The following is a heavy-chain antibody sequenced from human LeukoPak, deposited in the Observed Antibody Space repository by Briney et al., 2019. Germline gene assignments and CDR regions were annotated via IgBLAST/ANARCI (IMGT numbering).Heavy chain of an antibody. Sequence: GGPLRLSCAASGSTFSDYYTSWIRHAPGKGLEWVSYISSSGSTIYYADSVKGRFTIYMNNAKHSLYLQMNSLSDEDTAVYYCARVRYGPGSYYGIYFDYWGQGTLVTVSS. D-gene: IGHD3-10*01. CDR2: ISSSGSTI. J-gene: IGHJ4*02. V-gene: IGHV3-11*01. CDR3: ARVRYGPGSYYGIYFDY. CDR1: GSTFSDYY.